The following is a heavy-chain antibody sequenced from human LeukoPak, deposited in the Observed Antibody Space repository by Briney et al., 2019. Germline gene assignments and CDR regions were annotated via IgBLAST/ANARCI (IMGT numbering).Heavy chain of an antibody. CDR3: VKAIVAAGYDY. V-gene: IGHV3-74*01. CDR1: GLTFSSYW. D-gene: IGHD6-13*01. Sequence: GGSLRLSCAASGLTFSSYWMHWVRHAPGKGLVWVSRTNSDGSATFYADSVKGRFTISRDNAKNTLYLQMNSLRAEDTAVYYCVKAIVAAGYDYWGQGTLVTVSS. CDR2: TNSDGSAT. J-gene: IGHJ4*02.